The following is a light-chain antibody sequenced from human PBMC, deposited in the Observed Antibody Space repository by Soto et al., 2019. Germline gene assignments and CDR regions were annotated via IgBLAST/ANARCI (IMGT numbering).Light chain of an antibody. CDR2: DAS. J-gene: IGKJ4*01. CDR1: QTIAYNF. CDR3: PHYGDASST. Sequence: IVLTQSPGTLSVSPGEVATLSCGASQTIAYNFLAWYQQKPGLAPRLLVYDASKRATGIPDRFSGSGSGTDFTLNITTLAPEEFAVYYCPHYGDASSTFGGGTRVEI. V-gene: IGKV3D-20*01.